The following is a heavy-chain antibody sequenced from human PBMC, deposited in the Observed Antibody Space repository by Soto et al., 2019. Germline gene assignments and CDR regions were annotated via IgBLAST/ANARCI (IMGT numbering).Heavy chain of an antibody. D-gene: IGHD1-7*01. V-gene: IGHV3-15*01. CDR3: TTEGETGITEGGYYYYCGMDV. CDR1: GFTFSNAW. Sequence: ESGGGLVKPGGSLRLSCAASGFTFSNAWMSWVRQAPGKGLEWVGRIKSKTDGGTTDYAAPVKGRFTISRDDSKNTLYRQMNSLKTEDTAVYYCTTEGETGITEGGYYYYCGMDVWGQGTTVTVSS. CDR2: IKSKTDGGTT. J-gene: IGHJ6*02.